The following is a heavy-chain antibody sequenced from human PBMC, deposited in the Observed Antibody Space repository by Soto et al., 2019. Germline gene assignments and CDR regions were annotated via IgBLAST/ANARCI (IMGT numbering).Heavy chain of an antibody. CDR1: GGSISSGGYY. J-gene: IGHJ6*02. V-gene: IGHV4-31*03. CDR3: ARGKNRAIFGGIYYYYGMDV. Sequence: TLSLTCTVSGGSISSGGYYWSWIRQHPGKGLEWIGYIYYSGSTYYNPSLKSRVTISVDTSKNQFSLKLSSVTAADTAVYYCARGKNRAIFGGIYYYYGMDVWGQGTTVTVSS. D-gene: IGHD3-3*01. CDR2: IYYSGST.